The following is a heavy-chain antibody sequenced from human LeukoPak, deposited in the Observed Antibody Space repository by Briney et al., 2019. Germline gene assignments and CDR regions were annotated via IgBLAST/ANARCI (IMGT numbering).Heavy chain of an antibody. CDR1: GFTFTSSA. Sequence: GTSVKVSCKASGFTFTSSAMHWVRQAPGQGLEWMGWINPNSGGTNYAQKFQGRVTMTRDTSISTAYMELSRLRSDDTAVYYCARDRGVDYCSGGSCSHYYYYMDVWGKGTTVTISS. D-gene: IGHD2-15*01. J-gene: IGHJ6*03. CDR2: INPNSGGT. V-gene: IGHV1-2*02. CDR3: ARDRGVDYCSGGSCSHYYYYMDV.